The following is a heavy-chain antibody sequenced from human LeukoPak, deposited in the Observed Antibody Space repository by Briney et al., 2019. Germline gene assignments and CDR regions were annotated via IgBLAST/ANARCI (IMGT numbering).Heavy chain of an antibody. CDR1: GFTFSNTW. J-gene: IGHJ4*02. Sequence: KPGGSLRLSCAASGFTFSNTWMNWVRQAPGKGLEWVGRIKRIIDGGTTDYAAPVKGRFTVSRDDSINTLYLQMSSLKTEDTAVYYCAAQGGSSDLRYWGQGTLVTVSS. CDR3: AAQGGSSDLRY. D-gene: IGHD2-21*02. CDR2: IKRIIDGGTT. V-gene: IGHV3-15*01.